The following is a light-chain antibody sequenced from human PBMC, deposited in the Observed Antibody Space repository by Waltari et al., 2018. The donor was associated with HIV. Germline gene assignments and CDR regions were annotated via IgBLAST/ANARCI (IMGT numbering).Light chain of an antibody. CDR2: WAS. J-gene: IGKJ2*01. Sequence: DIVMTQSPDSLAVSLGERATINCKSSQSVLYSSNNKNYLVWYQQKPGQPPKLLIYWASTRESGVPDRFSGSGSGTDFTLTISSLQAEDVAVYYCQQYYDNPYTFGQGTKLEI. V-gene: IGKV4-1*01. CDR1: QSVLYSSNNKNY. CDR3: QQYYDNPYT.